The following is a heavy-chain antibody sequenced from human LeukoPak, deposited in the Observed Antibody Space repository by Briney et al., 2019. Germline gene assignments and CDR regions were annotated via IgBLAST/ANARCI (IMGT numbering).Heavy chain of an antibody. J-gene: IGHJ4*02. CDR2: IRFDGSHR. CDR3: ANGPHYNILTGFYKVRSHLDY. V-gene: IGHV3-30*02. Sequence: GGSLRLSCAASGFTFSNAWMNWVRQAPGKGLEWVTFIRFDGSHRHYAESVKGRFTISRDNSKNTLYLQMNSLRAEDTAVYYCANGPHYNILTGFYKVRSHLDYWGQGTLVTVSS. CDR1: GFTFSNAW. D-gene: IGHD3-9*01.